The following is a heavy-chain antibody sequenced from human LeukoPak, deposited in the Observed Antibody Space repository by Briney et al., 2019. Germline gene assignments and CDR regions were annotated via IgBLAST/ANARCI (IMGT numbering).Heavy chain of an antibody. CDR2: MYSGGGT. V-gene: IGHV3-66*01. Sequence: GGSLRLSCAASGFSVSSNYMNWVRQAPKKGLEWVSVMYSGGGTYYAGSVKGRFTISRDNSKNTLFLQMNSLRAEDTAVYYCARGGGDYYESSGSYHTGYYFDYWGQGTLVTVSS. J-gene: IGHJ4*02. CDR1: GFSVSSNY. D-gene: IGHD3-22*01. CDR3: ARGGGDYYESSGSYHTGYYFDY.